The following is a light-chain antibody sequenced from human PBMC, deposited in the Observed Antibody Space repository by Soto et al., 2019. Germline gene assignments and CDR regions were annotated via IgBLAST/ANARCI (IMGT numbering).Light chain of an antibody. V-gene: IGKV1-39*01. J-gene: IGKJ1*01. Sequence: DIQMTQYPSSLSASVGDRVTITCRASQSISSYLNWYQQKPGKAPKLLIYAASSLQSGVPSRLSGSGSGTDLTITISSMKNEDFETYYCQQSYSTSWTFGQGTKVDIK. CDR2: AAS. CDR1: QSISSY. CDR3: QQSYSTSWT.